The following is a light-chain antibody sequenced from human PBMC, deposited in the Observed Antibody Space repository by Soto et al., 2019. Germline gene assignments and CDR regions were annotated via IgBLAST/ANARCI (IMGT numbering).Light chain of an antibody. CDR1: QNIDDW. Sequence: DIQMTQSPSTLSTSIGDTVTITCRASQNIDDWLAWYQQKPGRAPKLLIYTASSLQSGVPSRFSGSGSGTEFTLTISSLQPDDFSTYYCQQYYNYITFGQWTRLDIK. CDR3: QQYYNYIT. CDR2: TAS. J-gene: IGKJ5*01. V-gene: IGKV1-5*03.